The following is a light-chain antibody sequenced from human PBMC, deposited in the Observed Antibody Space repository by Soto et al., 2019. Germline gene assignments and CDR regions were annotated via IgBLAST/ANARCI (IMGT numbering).Light chain of an antibody. CDR3: QQASTFPHT. J-gene: IGKJ2*01. Sequence: DIQMTQSPSSVSASVGDTVTISCRASQGIGTWLAWYQQKPGKAPKLLIAAASSLQSGVPSRFSGSESGTDFTLTISSLQPEDFATYYCQQASTFPHTVGQGTKVYI. CDR1: QGIGTW. CDR2: AAS. V-gene: IGKV1-12*01.